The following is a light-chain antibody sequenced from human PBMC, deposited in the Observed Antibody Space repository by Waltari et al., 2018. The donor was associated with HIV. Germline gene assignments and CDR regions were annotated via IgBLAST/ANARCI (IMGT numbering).Light chain of an antibody. Sequence: EVVLTHSPGTLSLSPGERATLSCRASQTVGGNYLAWYQQKPGQAPRLLIHGVSRRATGIPDRFSGSGSGTDFTLTISRLEPEDFAVYFCQQYDVSPWTFGQGTKVEIK. V-gene: IGKV3-20*01. CDR3: QQYDVSPWT. J-gene: IGKJ1*01. CDR2: GVS. CDR1: QTVGGNY.